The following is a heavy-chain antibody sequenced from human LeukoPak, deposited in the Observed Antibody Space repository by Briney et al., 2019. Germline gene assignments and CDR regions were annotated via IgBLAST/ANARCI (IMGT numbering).Heavy chain of an antibody. D-gene: IGHD2-2*01. CDR2: VTGSGGNT. CDR1: GLTFSSYA. CDR3: AKDREVIVPAAGDY. V-gene: IGHV3-23*01. Sequence: PGGSLRLSCAASGLTFSSYAMSWVRQAPGKGLEWVSAVTGSGGNTYYANSVKGRFTISRDNSKNTLHLQLNSLRVEDTAVYYCAKDREVIVPAAGDYWGQGTLVTVSS. J-gene: IGHJ4*02.